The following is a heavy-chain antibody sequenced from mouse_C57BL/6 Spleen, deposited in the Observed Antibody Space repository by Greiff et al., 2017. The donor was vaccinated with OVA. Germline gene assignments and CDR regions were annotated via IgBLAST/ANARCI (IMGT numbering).Heavy chain of an antibody. CDR3: ARFDGYYEVDY. CDR2: IDPSDSET. D-gene: IGHD2-3*01. J-gene: IGHJ2*01. Sequence: QVQLKQPGAELVRPGSSVKLSCKASGYTFTSYWMHWVKQRPIQGLEWIGNIDPSDSETHYNQKFKDKATLTVDKSSSTAYMQLSSLTSEDSAVYYCARFDGYYEVDYWGQGTTLTVSS. CDR1: GYTFTSYW. V-gene: IGHV1-52*01.